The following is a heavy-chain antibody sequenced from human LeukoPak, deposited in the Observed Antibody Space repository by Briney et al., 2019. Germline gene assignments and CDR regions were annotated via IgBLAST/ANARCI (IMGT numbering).Heavy chain of an antibody. CDR1: GFTFSSYE. CDR3: ARDLRGVVRGVNAFDI. Sequence: PGGSLRLSCAASGFTFSSYEMNWVRQAPGKGLEWVSYISSSGSTIYYADSVKGRFTISRDNAKNSLYLQMNSLRAEDTAVYYCARDLRGVVRGVNAFDIWGQGTMVTVSS. CDR2: ISSSGSTI. D-gene: IGHD3-10*01. J-gene: IGHJ3*02. V-gene: IGHV3-48*03.